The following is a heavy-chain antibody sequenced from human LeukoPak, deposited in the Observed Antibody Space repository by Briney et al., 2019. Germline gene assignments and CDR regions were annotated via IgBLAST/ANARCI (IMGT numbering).Heavy chain of an antibody. D-gene: IGHD4-11*01. J-gene: IGHJ5*02. Sequence: SETLSLTCTVSGGSISSSSYYWGWIRQPPGKGLEWLGSIYYSGSTYYNPSLKSRVTISVDTSKHQFSLKLSSVTAADTAVYYCERRPRLPTYNWYDPWGQGTLVTVSS. CDR1: GGSISSSSYY. V-gene: IGHV4-39*01. CDR3: ERRPRLPTYNWYDP. CDR2: IYYSGST.